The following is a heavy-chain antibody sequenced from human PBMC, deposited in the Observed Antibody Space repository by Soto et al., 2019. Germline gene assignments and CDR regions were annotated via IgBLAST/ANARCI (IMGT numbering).Heavy chain of an antibody. CDR2: ISAYNGNT. D-gene: IGHD3-9*01. V-gene: IGHV1-18*01. J-gene: IGHJ4*02. CDR3: ARDMDPDVLRYFDWLLPRTPFDY. Sequence: QVQLVQSGAEVKKPGPSVKVSCKPSGYTFTSYVITGVRQAPGQGLEWMGWISAYNGNTNYAQKPQGRVTMTTDTSTSTAYMELRSLRSDDTAVYYCARDMDPDVLRYFDWLLPRTPFDYWGQGTLVTVSS. CDR1: GYTFTSYV.